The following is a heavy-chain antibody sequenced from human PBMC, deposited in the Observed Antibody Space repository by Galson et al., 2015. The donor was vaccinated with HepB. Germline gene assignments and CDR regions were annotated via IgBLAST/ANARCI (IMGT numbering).Heavy chain of an antibody. CDR3: AKDSSFDY. J-gene: IGHJ4*02. CDR1: GFTFSNFA. D-gene: IGHD2-2*01. V-gene: IGHV3-30*18. CDR2: ISYDGSNK. Sequence: SLRLSCAASGFTFSNFAMGWVRQGPGKGLEWVAVISYDGSNKYYADSVKGRFTISRDNSKNTLYLQMNSLRAEDTAVYYCAKDSSFDYWGQGTLVTVSS.